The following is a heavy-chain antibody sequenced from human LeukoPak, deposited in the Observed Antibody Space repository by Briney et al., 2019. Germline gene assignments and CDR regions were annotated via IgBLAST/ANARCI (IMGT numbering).Heavy chain of an antibody. J-gene: IGHJ3*02. Sequence: ASVKVSCKASGYTFTSYGISWVRQAPGQGLEWMGWINPNSGGTNYAQKFQGWVTMTRDTSISTAYMELSRLRSDDTAVYYCAREGVIIGARAFDIWGQGTMVTVSS. CDR1: GYTFTSYG. D-gene: IGHD3-3*01. V-gene: IGHV1-2*04. CDR3: AREGVIIGARAFDI. CDR2: INPNSGGT.